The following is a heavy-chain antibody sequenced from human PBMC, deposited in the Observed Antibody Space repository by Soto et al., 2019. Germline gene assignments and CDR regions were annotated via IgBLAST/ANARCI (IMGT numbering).Heavy chain of an antibody. Sequence: AASVKVSCKASGFTFSSSAVQWVRQARGQRLEWIGWIVVGSGNTSYAQKFQERVTITRDMSTSTAYMELSSLRSEDTAVYYCAALSIAAREFDYWGQGTLVTVSS. V-gene: IGHV1-58*01. CDR1: GFTFSSSA. D-gene: IGHD6-6*01. CDR3: AALSIAAREFDY. CDR2: IVVGSGNT. J-gene: IGHJ4*02.